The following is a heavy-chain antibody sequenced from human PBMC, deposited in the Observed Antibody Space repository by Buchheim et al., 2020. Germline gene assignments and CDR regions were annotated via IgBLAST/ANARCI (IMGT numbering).Heavy chain of an antibody. J-gene: IGHJ4*02. CDR2: IYYSGST. Sequence: QLQLQESGPGLVKPSETLSLTCTVSGGSISSSSYYWGWIRQPPGKGLEWIGGIYYSGSTYYNPSLKSRVTISVDTSKNQFSLKLSSVTAADTAVYYCARQKDFEYGSPFDYWGQGTL. CDR3: ARQKDFEYGSPFDY. CDR1: GGSISSSSYY. D-gene: IGHD3-10*01. V-gene: IGHV4-39*01.